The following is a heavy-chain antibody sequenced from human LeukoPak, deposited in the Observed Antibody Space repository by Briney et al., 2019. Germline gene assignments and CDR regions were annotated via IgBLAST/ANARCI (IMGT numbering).Heavy chain of an antibody. D-gene: IGHD3-22*01. V-gene: IGHV4-59*01. J-gene: IGHJ4*02. CDR1: GGSISSYY. Sequence: SETLSLTCTVSGGSISSYYWSWIRQPPGKGLEYIGYIYYSGSTNYNPSLKSRVTISVDTSKNQFSLKLSSVTAADTAVYYCARAHDYDSSGYSYFGYWGQGTLVTVSS. CDR2: IYYSGST. CDR3: ARAHDYDSSGYSYFGY.